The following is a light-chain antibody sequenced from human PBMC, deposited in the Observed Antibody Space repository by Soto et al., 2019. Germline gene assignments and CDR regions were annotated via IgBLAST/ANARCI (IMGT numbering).Light chain of an antibody. J-gene: IGLJ1*01. Sequence: QSALTQPASVSGSPGQSITISCTGTSSDVGGYNYVSWYQQHPGKAPKLMIYDVSNRPSGVSNRFSGSKSGNXASLTISGLQXXDEADYYCSSYTSSSTPPVFGTG. V-gene: IGLV2-14*01. CDR1: SSDVGGYNY. CDR3: SSYTSSSTPPV. CDR2: DVS.